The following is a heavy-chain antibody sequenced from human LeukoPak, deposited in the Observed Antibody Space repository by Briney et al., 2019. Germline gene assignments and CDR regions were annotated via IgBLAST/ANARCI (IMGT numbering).Heavy chain of an antibody. V-gene: IGHV3-30*18. J-gene: IGHJ4*02. D-gene: IGHD6-13*01. CDR1: GVTFSTYG. CDR2: ISYDGSNK. Sequence: PGGSLRLSCAVSGVTFSTYGMHWVRQAPGRGLEWVAFISYDGSNKYYADSVKGRFTISRDNSKNTLYLEMNSLRPGDTALYCCAKDYNSSSDYFDFWGQGTLVTVSS. CDR3: AKDYNSSSDYFDF.